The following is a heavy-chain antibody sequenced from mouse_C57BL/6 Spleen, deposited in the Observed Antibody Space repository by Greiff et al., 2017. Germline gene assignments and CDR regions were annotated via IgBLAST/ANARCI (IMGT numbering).Heavy chain of an antibody. CDR3: ARARGSCAMDY. CDR2: ISSGSSTI. CDR1: GFTFSDYG. J-gene: IGHJ4*01. Sequence: EVMLVESGGGLVKPGGSLKLSCAASGFTFSDYGMHWVRQAPEKGLEWVAYISSGSSTIYYADTVKGRFTISRDNAKHTLFLQMTILRSEDTVMYYCARARGSCAMDYWGQGTSVTVSS. V-gene: IGHV5-17*01.